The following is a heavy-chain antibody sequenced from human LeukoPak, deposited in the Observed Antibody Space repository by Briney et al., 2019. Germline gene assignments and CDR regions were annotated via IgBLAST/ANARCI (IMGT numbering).Heavy chain of an antibody. CDR2: ISRSGSTI. D-gene: IGHD3-22*01. J-gene: IGHJ4*02. Sequence: GRSLRLSCAASGFTFSSYEMNWVRQAPGKGLGWVSCISRSGSTINYASSVKGRFTISRDNANNSLYLQMNSLRAEDTAVYYCATSGYYFDYWGQGTLVTVSS. CDR3: ATSGYYFDY. V-gene: IGHV3-48*03. CDR1: GFTFSSYE.